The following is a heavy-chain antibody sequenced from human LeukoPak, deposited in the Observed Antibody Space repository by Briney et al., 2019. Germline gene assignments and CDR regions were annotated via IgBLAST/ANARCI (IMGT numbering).Heavy chain of an antibody. CDR3: ARHLIRGYSYGFGAFDI. CDR1: GGSISNHY. CDR2: FYARGNT. D-gene: IGHD5-18*01. V-gene: IGHV4-4*07. J-gene: IGHJ3*02. Sequence: SETLSLTCNVSGGSISNHYWNWIRQPAGKGLEWIGRFYARGNTNYNPSLKSRVTMSVDTSKNQFSLKLSSVTAADTAVYYCARHLIRGYSYGFGAFDIWGQGTMVTVSS.